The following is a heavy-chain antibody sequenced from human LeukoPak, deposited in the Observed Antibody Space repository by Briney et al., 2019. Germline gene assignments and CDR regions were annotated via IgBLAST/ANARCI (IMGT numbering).Heavy chain of an antibody. V-gene: IGHV4-59*08. CDR2: IYYGGST. Sequence: PSETLSLTCTVSGGSINSYHWSWIRQPPGKGLEWIGYIYYGGSTNYNPSLKSRLTISVDTSKNQFSLKLSSVTAADTAVYYCARLWFGESTNFDYWGQGTLVTVSS. CDR1: GGSINSYH. CDR3: ARLWFGESTNFDY. J-gene: IGHJ4*02. D-gene: IGHD3-10*01.